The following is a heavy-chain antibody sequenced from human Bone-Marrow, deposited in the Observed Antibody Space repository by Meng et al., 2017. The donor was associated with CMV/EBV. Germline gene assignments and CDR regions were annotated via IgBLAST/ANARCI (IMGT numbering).Heavy chain of an antibody. CDR2: INEDESEK. V-gene: IGHV3-7*01. Sequence: GGSLRLSCAASGFTFRKYWMTWVRQAPGKGLEWVANINEDESEKYYVDSVKGRFTISRDNAEKSLYLQMNSLRAEDTAVYYCARDREDGYNLEYYGMDVWGQGTTVTVSS. J-gene: IGHJ6*02. D-gene: IGHD5-24*01. CDR3: ARDREDGYNLEYYGMDV. CDR1: GFTFRKYW.